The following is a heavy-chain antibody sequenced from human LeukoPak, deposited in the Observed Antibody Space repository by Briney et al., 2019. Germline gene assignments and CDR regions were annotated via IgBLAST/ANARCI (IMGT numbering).Heavy chain of an antibody. CDR2: IYYRESI. CDR3: AREGVLWSGELPY. V-gene: IGHV4-30-4*01. CDR1: GGSVSIGDYC. D-gene: IGHD3-10*01. J-gene: IGHJ4*02. Sequence: SQTESLLCTVSGGSVSIGDYCWSWIRQPPGKGREWFGYIYYRESIYYNPSITSRVTITVDTSKNRFCLKLSSVTAAGTAVYYRAREGVLWSGELPYCGQRALVTVSS.